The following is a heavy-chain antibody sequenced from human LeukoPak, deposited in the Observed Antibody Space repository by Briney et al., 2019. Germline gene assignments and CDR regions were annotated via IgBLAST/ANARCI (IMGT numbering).Heavy chain of an antibody. CDR2: ISPNSGGT. CDR3: ARVKSGYSGYDWASYYYYMDV. Sequence: ASVKVSCKASGYTFTGYYMHWVRQAPGQGLEWMGWISPNSGGTNYAQKFQGRVTMTRDTSISTAYMELSRLRSDDTAVYYCARVKSGYSGYDWASYYYYMDVWGKGTTVTVSS. J-gene: IGHJ6*03. D-gene: IGHD5-12*01. CDR1: GYTFTGYY. V-gene: IGHV1-2*02.